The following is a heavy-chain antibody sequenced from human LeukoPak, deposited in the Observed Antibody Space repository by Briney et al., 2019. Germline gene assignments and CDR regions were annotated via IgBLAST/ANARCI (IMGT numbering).Heavy chain of an antibody. CDR1: GYTFTSYG. D-gene: IGHD3-10*01. CDR2: ISAYNGNT. CDR3: ARSRTPRITMVRGVISLKT. J-gene: IGHJ5*02. V-gene: IGHV1-18*01. Sequence: ASVKASCKASGYTFTSYGIRWVRRAPGQGLEWMGWISAYNGNTNYARKLQGRVTMTTDKSTSTAYIELKSLKSDDTAVYYCARSRTPRITMVRGVISLKTWVQGTLVTVSS.